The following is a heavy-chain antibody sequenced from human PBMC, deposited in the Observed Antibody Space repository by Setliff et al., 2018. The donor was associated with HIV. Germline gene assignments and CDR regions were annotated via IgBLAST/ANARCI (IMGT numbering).Heavy chain of an antibody. J-gene: IGHJ4*02. CDR1: GYTFTSYY. CDR2: INPSGGST. Sequence: ASVKVSCKASGYTFTSYYMHWVRQAPGQGLEWMGIINPSGGSTSYAQKFQGRVTMTSDPSTSTVNMDLSSLRSEDTAVYYCAREFPRVMEPTTFYLDYWGQGSLVTVSS. V-gene: IGHV1-46*01. D-gene: IGHD1-26*01. CDR3: AREFPRVMEPTTFYLDY.